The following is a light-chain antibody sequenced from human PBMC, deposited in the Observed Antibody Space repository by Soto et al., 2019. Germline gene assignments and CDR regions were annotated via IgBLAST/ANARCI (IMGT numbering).Light chain of an antibody. CDR2: GAS. V-gene: IGKV3-15*01. CDR3: QQYNTWPWT. J-gene: IGKJ1*01. Sequence: IAMTESPSTLSVSPGERATLSFGASQSVSSNLAWYQQKPGQAPRLLIYGASTRATGIPARFSGSGSGTEFTLTISSLQSEDFAVYYCQQYNTWPWTFGQGTKV. CDR1: QSVSSN.